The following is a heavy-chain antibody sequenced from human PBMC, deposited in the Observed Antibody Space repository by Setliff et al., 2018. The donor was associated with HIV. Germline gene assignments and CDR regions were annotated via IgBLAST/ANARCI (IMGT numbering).Heavy chain of an antibody. J-gene: IGHJ4*02. Sequence: SETLSLTCTVSGYSISSGYCWGWIRQPPGKGLEWIGSIYHSGSTYYNPSLKSRVTISVDTSKNQFSLKLSSVTAADTAVYYCASNLLLGYPHYWGQGTLVTVSS. V-gene: IGHV4-38-2*02. CDR2: IYHSGST. CDR3: ASNLLLGYPHY. D-gene: IGHD2-8*01. CDR1: GYSISSGYC.